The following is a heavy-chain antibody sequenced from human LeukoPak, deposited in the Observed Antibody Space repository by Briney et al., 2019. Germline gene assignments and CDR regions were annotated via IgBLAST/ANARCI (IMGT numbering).Heavy chain of an antibody. V-gene: IGHV1-2*02. Sequence: ASVKVSCKASGYTFTGYYMHWVRQAPGQGLEWMGWINPNSGGTNYAQKFQGRVTMTRDMSTSTVYMELSSLRSEDTAVYYCAREYCSGGSCYSGWWFDPWGQGTLVTVSS. CDR2: INPNSGGT. CDR1: GYTFTGYY. J-gene: IGHJ5*02. D-gene: IGHD2-15*01. CDR3: AREYCSGGSCYSGWWFDP.